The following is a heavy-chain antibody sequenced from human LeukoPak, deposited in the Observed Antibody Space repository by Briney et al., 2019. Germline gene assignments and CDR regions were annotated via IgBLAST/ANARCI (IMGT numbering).Heavy chain of an antibody. D-gene: IGHD4-17*01. V-gene: IGHV3-66*04. CDR1: GFTVSTNS. J-gene: IGHJ4*02. CDR3: ARRGYGDYAPFDY. Sequence: PGGSLRLSCAVSGFTVSTNSMTWVRQAPGKGLEWVSLIYSGDTTYYADSVKGRFTISRDNSKNTLYLQMNSLRADDTALYYCARRGYGDYAPFDYRGQGTLVTVSS. CDR2: IYSGDTT.